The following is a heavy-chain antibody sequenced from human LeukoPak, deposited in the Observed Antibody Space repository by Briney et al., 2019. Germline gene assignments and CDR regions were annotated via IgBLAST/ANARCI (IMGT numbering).Heavy chain of an antibody. CDR2: INHSGST. D-gene: IGHD5-18*01. CDR1: GGSFSGYY. V-gene: IGHV4-34*01. CDR3: ARIPSYGDFAGKNDY. Sequence: SETLSLTCAVYGGSFSGYYWSWIRQPPGKGLECIGEINHSGSTNYNPSLKSRVTISVDTSKNQFSLKLSSVTAADTAVYYCARIPSYGDFAGKNDYWGQGTLVTVSS. J-gene: IGHJ4*02.